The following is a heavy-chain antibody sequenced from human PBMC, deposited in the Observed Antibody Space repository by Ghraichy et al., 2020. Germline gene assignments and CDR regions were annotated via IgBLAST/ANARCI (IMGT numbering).Heavy chain of an antibody. V-gene: IGHV4-34*01. CDR1: GGSFSGYY. Sequence: SETLSLTCAVYGGSFSGYYWSWIRQPPGKGLEWIGEINHSGSTNYNPSLKSRVTISVDTSKNQFSLKLSSVTAADTAVYYCARELDGYSSSWHRYNWFDPWGQGTLVTVSS. CDR2: INHSGST. CDR3: ARELDGYSSSWHRYNWFDP. D-gene: IGHD6-13*01. J-gene: IGHJ5*02.